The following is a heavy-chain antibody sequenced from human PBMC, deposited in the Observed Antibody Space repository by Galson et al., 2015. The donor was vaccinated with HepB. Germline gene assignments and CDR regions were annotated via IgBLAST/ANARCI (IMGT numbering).Heavy chain of an antibody. J-gene: IGHJ4*02. CDR3: ARPPVGSKGSGTPLYSDAP. CDR2: ISGRRTYI. CDR1: GFNFRNYS. D-gene: IGHD3-10*01. Sequence: SLRLSCAGSGFNFRNYSMNWVRQAPGKGLEWVSSISGRRTYIYYADSVKGRFTISRDNAKNLLYLQMHTLRAEDTAVYFCARPPVGSKGSGTPLYSDAPWGQGPLASASS. V-gene: IGHV3-21*01.